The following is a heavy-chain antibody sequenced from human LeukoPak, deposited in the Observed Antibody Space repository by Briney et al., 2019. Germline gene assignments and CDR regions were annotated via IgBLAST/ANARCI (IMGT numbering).Heavy chain of an antibody. CDR1: GYTFTAYY. V-gene: IGHV1-2*02. CDR2: INPNSGGT. Sequence: ASVKVSCKASGYTFTAYYMHWVRQAPGQGLEWMGWINPNSGGTNYARKFQGRVTMTSDTSISTAYMELSRLRSDDTAVYYCARDPGIAETYWGLGTLVTVSS. D-gene: IGHD6-13*01. CDR3: ARDPGIAETY. J-gene: IGHJ4*02.